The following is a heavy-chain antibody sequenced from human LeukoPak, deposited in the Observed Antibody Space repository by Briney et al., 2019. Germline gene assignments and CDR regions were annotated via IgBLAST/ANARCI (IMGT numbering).Heavy chain of an antibody. CDR1: GFTFSKYW. CDR3: ATKQWLAPPPDS. CDR2: INTDGTVT. V-gene: IGHV3-74*01. D-gene: IGHD6-19*01. J-gene: IGHJ4*02. Sequence: GGSLRLSCAAAGFTFSKYWMLWVRQAPGKGPESVSRINTDGTVTTYADSVKGRFTVSRDNADNTMFLQMNSVRDEDTAVYYCATKQWLAPPPDSWGQGTPVTVSS.